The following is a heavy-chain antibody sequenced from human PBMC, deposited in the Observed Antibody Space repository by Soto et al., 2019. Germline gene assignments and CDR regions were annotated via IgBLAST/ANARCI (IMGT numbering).Heavy chain of an antibody. CDR3: ARAGFITGTTSTGFYT. D-gene: IGHD1-20*01. CDR1: GYTFTSYG. V-gene: IGHV1-18*01. CDR2: ISAYNGNA. Sequence: RVSCQASGYTFTSYGISWLRQAPGQGLEWMGWISAYNGNANYAQKLQGRVTMTTDTSTSTAYLELRSLRSDDTAVYSCARAGFITGTTSTGFYTWGQGT. J-gene: IGHJ5*02.